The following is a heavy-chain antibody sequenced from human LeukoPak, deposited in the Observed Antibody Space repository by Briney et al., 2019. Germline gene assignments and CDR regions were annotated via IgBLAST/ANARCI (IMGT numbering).Heavy chain of an antibody. CDR3: ASAQTYDYYDSSGYAFDI. CDR1: GFTFSDYY. Sequence: GGSLRLSCAASGFTFSDYYMSWIRQSPGQGLEWVSYISSSGSTVYYADSVKGRFTISRDNAKNSLYLQMNSLRAEDTAVYYCASAQTYDYYDSSGYAFDIWGQGTMVTVSS. CDR2: ISSSGSTV. V-gene: IGHV3-11*04. J-gene: IGHJ3*02. D-gene: IGHD3-22*01.